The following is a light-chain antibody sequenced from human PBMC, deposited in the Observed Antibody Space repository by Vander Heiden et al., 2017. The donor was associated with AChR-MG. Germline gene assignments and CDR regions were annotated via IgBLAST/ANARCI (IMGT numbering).Light chain of an antibody. V-gene: IGLV2-8*01. J-gene: IGLJ3*02. CDR1: SSDVGGYNY. Sequence: QPALTQPPSASGSPGQSVTISCTGTSSDVGGYNYVSWYQQHPGKAPKLMIYEVSKRPSGVPDRFSGSKSGNTASPTVSGLQAEDEADYYCSSYAGSNNWVFGGGTKLTVL. CDR3: SSYAGSNNWV. CDR2: EVS.